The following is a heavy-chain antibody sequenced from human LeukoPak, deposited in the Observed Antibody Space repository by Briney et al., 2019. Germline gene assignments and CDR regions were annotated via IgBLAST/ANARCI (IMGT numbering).Heavy chain of an antibody. D-gene: IGHD4-23*01. J-gene: IGHJ4*02. CDR3: ARGAYGGNSDIDY. V-gene: IGHV1-2*02. CDR2: INPNSGGT. Sequence: ASVKVSCKASGYTFTGYYMHWVRQAPGQGLEWMGWINPNSGGTNYAQKFQGRVTMTRDTSISTAYMELSRLRSDDTAVYYCARGAYGGNSDIDYWGQGTLVTVSS. CDR1: GYTFTGYY.